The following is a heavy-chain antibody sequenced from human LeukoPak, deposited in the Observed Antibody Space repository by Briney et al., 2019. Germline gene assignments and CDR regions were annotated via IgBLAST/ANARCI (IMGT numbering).Heavy chain of an antibody. Sequence: PGGSLRLSCAASGFTFSSYWMHWVRQAPGKGLVWVSRINSDGSSTNYADSVRGRFTISGDNAKNTLYLQMNSLRAEDTAVYYCSLGQAHGMDVWGQGTTVTVSS. CDR3: SLGQAHGMDV. V-gene: IGHV3-74*01. J-gene: IGHJ6*02. CDR2: INSDGSST. D-gene: IGHD3-16*01. CDR1: GFTFSSYW.